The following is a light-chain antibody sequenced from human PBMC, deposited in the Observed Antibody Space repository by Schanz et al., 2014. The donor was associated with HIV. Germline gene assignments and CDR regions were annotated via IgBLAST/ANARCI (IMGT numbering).Light chain of an antibody. CDR3: STYTTSKTWV. CDR1: SSDVGNSDY. V-gene: IGLV2-18*02. J-gene: IGLJ3*02. CDR2: NVS. Sequence: QSALTQPPSASGSPGQSVTISCTGTSSDVGNSDYVSWYQQLPGTVPKPMIYNVSAQPSRVPDRFSGSKSGNTASLTISGLQAEDEAEYYCSTYTTSKTWVFGGGTKLTVL.